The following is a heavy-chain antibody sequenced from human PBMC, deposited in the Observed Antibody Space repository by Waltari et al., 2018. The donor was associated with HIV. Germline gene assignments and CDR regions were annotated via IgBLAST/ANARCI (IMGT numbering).Heavy chain of an antibody. V-gene: IGHV4-31*03. CDR3: ARDYRSPSGSYYYYGMDV. CDR1: GFSISGSPYY. D-gene: IGHD3-10*01. J-gene: IGHJ6*02. Sequence: QVQLQESGPGLLKPSQTLSLTCSVSGFSISGSPYYWSWTRQFPGKGLEWIGYIYYSGSTSYNPSLESRVTISIDTSKNQLSLRLSSVTAADTAVYYCARDYRSPSGSYYYYGMDVWGQGTRVTVSS. CDR2: IYYSGST.